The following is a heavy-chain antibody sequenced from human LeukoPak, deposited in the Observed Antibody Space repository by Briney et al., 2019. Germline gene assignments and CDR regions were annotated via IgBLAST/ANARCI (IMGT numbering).Heavy chain of an antibody. CDR1: GGSISGGGYS. Sequence: SQTLSLTCAVSGGSISGGGYSWSWIRQPPGMNLEWIGYIYDSGSTYYNPSLKSRVTISVDTSKNQFSLKLSSVTAADTAVYYCTRAHGYYDSSGYHLPLDYWGQGTLVTVSS. J-gene: IGHJ4*02. CDR3: TRAHGYYDSSGYHLPLDY. V-gene: IGHV4-30-2*01. CDR2: IYDSGST. D-gene: IGHD3-22*01.